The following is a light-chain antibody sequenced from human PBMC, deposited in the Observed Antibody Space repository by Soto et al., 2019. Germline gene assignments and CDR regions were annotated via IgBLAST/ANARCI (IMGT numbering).Light chain of an antibody. J-gene: IGKJ1*01. CDR1: QSISSW. CDR3: QQTYSTPGWT. Sequence: DIQMTQSPSTLSASVGDRVTITCRASQSISSWLAWYQQKPGKAPKLLIYDASSLESGVPSRFSGSGSGTEFTLTISSLQPDDFATYYCQQTYSTPGWTSGQGTKVDIK. V-gene: IGKV1-5*01. CDR2: DAS.